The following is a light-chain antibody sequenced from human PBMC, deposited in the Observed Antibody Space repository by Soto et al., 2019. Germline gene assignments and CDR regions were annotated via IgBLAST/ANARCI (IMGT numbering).Light chain of an antibody. CDR1: QSISSY. J-gene: IGKJ1*01. V-gene: IGKV1-39*01. CDR2: DAS. Sequence: DIQMTQSPSSLSASVGDRVTITCRASQSISSYLNWYQQSPGEAPHLLIYDASNLQSGVPSRFSGSGFGTDFTLTISSLQPEDFASYYCQQSYETPWTFGQGTKVDIK. CDR3: QQSYETPWT.